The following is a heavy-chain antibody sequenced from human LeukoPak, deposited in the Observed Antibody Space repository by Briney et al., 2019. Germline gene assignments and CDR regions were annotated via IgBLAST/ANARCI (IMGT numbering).Heavy chain of an antibody. Sequence: GASVKVSCKVSGDTLTELSMHWVRQAPRKGLEGMGGFDPEDGETIYAQKFQGRVTMTKDTSTDTAYMELSSLRSEDTAVYYCATTIRRGVLPFDYWGQGTLVTVSS. CDR1: GDTLTELS. J-gene: IGHJ4*02. CDR2: FDPEDGET. V-gene: IGHV1-24*01. CDR3: ATTIRRGVLPFDY. D-gene: IGHD3-10*01.